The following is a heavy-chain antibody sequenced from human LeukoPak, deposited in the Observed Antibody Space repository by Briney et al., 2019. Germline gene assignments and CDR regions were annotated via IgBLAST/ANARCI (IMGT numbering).Heavy chain of an antibody. Sequence: GGSLRLSCATSGFPFSDFSMTWVRQAPGKGLEWISTTNSGGTSTYYAESVKGRFTISRDNSKKTLYLQMNSLRVEDTAVYYCARGDGYNDAEYLQHWGQGTLVTVS. D-gene: IGHD5-24*01. V-gene: IGHV3-23*01. CDR2: TNSGGTST. J-gene: IGHJ1*01. CDR1: GFPFSDFS. CDR3: ARGDGYNDAEYLQH.